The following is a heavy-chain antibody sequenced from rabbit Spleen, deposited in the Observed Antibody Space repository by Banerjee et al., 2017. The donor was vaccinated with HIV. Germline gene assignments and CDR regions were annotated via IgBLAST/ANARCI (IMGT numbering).Heavy chain of an antibody. CDR3: ARDTGSSFSSYGMDL. J-gene: IGHJ6*01. D-gene: IGHD8-1*01. CDR1: GFSFSSIGY. V-gene: IGHV1S45*01. Sequence: QEQLVESGGGLVTPGGSLTLTCTASGFSFSSIGYMCWVRQAPGKGLEWIACISASSSGSTYYASWAKGRFTISKTSSTTVTLQMTSLTVADTATYFCARDTGSSFSSYGMDLWGPGTLVTVS. CDR2: ISASSSGST.